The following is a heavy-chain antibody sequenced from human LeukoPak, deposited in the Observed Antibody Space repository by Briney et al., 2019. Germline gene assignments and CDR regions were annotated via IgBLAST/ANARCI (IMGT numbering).Heavy chain of an antibody. Sequence: PGGSLTLSCPPSGLSFSITWMHWVRQPPGHGMVWVARIAIVGTSTSYTESRKGRSSIYREPAKNTLYLQAAGTAVYYCARDWYHAIDYWGQGTLVTVSS. CDR1: GLSFSITW. D-gene: IGHD2-2*01. V-gene: IGHV3-74*03. CDR2: IAIVGTST. J-gene: IGHJ4*02. CDR3: ARDWYHAIDY.